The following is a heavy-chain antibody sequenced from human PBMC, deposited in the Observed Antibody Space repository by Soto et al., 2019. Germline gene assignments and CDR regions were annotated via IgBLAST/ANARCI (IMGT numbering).Heavy chain of an antibody. D-gene: IGHD2-2*01. CDR3: ARLSTLGVPAALILDT. V-gene: IGHV3-23*01. CDR1: GFIFEKHA. CDR2: LNGNGDHT. Sequence: VGSLRLSCEGSGFIFEKHAMSWVRQAPGKGLEWVAGLNGNGDHTYYAPSVRGRFTISRDNSKKTVFLQMNSLRADDTGVYYCARLSTLGVPAALILDTWGKGT. J-gene: IGHJ5*01.